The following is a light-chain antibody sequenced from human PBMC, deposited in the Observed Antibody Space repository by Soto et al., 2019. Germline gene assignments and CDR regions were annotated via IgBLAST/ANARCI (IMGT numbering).Light chain of an antibody. CDR1: QGISNY. CDR2: AAS. CDR3: QEHNSARFS. Sequence: DIQMTQSPSSLSASVGDRVTITCRASQGISNYLAWYQQKPGKVPKLLIYAASTLQSAVPSRFSGSGSGTHFTLTISSLQPEDVAIYYCQEHNSARFSLGPGNKVDIK. J-gene: IGKJ3*01. V-gene: IGKV1-27*01.